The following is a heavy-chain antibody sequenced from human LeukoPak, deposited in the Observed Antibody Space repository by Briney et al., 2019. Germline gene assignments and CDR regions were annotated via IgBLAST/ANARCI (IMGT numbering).Heavy chain of an antibody. J-gene: IGHJ5*02. CDR2: ISYDGSNK. V-gene: IGHV3-30-3*01. CDR1: GFTFSSFW. D-gene: IGHD6-13*01. CDR3: ARAGLRYSSSCDWFDP. Sequence: PGGSLRLSCAASGFTFSSFWMTWVRQAPGKGLEWVAVISYDGSNKYYADSVKGRFTISRDNSKNTLYLQMNSLRAEDTAVYYCARAGLRYSSSCDWFDPWGQGTLVTVSS.